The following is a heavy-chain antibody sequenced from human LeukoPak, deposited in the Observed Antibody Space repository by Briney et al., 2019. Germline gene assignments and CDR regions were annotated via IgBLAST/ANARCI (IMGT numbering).Heavy chain of an antibody. J-gene: IGHJ4*02. CDR3: ARALVRGALTYYFDY. V-gene: IGHV1-2*02. D-gene: IGHD3-10*01. CDR2: INPNSGGT. Sequence: ASVKVSCKASGYTFTGYYMHWVRQAPGQGLEWMGWINPNSGGTNYAQKFQGRVTMTRDTSISTAYMELSGLRSDDTAVYYCARALVRGALTYYFDYWGQGTLVTVSS. CDR1: GYTFTGYY.